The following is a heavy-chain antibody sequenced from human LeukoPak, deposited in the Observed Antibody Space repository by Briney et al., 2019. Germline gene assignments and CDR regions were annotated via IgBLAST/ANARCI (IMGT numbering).Heavy chain of an antibody. CDR3: ARPRGYYGSGSYYNGPFDY. CDR2: ISYDGSNK. D-gene: IGHD3-10*01. CDR1: GFTFSSYA. V-gene: IGHV3-30-3*01. J-gene: IGHJ4*02. Sequence: GGSLRLSCAASGFTFSSYAMSWVRQAPGKGLEWVAVISYDGSNKYYADSVKGRFTISRDNSKNTLYLQMNSLRAEDTAVYYCARPRGYYGSGSYYNGPFDYWGQGTLVTVSS.